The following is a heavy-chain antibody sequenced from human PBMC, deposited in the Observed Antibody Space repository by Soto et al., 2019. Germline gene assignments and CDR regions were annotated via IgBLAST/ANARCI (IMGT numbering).Heavy chain of an antibody. CDR1: GYTFTSYG. V-gene: IGHV1-18*01. CDR2: ISGYNSKT. D-gene: IGHD2-21*02. CDR3: AREGDVPYYYYGMDV. J-gene: IGHJ6*02. Sequence: QVQLVQSGGEVRKPGASVTVSCKASGYTFTSYGISWVRQAPGQGLEWMGWISGYNSKTNYAQKVQERVTMTTDTSTSTVYLELRSLRFDDTAVYYCAREGDVPYYYYGMDVWGQGTTVTVSS.